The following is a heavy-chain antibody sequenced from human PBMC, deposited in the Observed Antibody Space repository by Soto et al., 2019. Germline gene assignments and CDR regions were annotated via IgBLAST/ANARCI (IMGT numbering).Heavy chain of an antibody. Sequence: SVKVSCKASGGTFGNHGIAWVRQAPGQGLEWMGGLIAMLGTPTYARKVQGRATITADESLTSSYLELRSLRSEDTAVYFCARGAMANFDYWGQGTVVTVSS. V-gene: IGHV1-69*13. J-gene: IGHJ4*02. CDR3: ARGAMANFDY. D-gene: IGHD5-18*01. CDR1: GGTFGNHG. CDR2: LIAMLGTP.